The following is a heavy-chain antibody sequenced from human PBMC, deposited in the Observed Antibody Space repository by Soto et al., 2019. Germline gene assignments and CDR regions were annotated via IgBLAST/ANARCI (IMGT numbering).Heavy chain of an antibody. CDR1: GGSISSYY. D-gene: IGHD6-13*01. CDR2: IYYSGST. V-gene: IGHV4-59*08. Sequence: QVQLQESGPGLMKPSETLSLTCTVSGGSISSYYWSWIRQPPGKGLEWIGYIYYSGSTNYNPSLTSRVTISVDPSKNQFSLKLSSVTAADTAVYYCARAKAPLYSSSWYWFDPWGQGTLVTVSS. J-gene: IGHJ5*02. CDR3: ARAKAPLYSSSWYWFDP.